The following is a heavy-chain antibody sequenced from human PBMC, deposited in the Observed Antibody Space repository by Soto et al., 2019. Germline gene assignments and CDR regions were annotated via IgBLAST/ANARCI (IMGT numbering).Heavy chain of an antibody. CDR3: VTSRGYSYEY. V-gene: IGHV3-7*05. CDR2: IRPDGNEQ. J-gene: IGHJ4*02. D-gene: IGHD5-18*01. CDR1: GLPFNTYW. Sequence: VQLVESGGDLVQPGGSLRLSCAASGLPFNTYWMIWVRQTPGKGLEGVANIRPDGNEQHYVDSVKGRFIFSRDNAKSSVSLQMNNLRVDDTAVYYCVTSRGYSYEYWGQGTLVTVSS.